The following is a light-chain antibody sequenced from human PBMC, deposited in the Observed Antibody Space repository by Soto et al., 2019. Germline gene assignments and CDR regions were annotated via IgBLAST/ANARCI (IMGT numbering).Light chain of an antibody. J-gene: IGKJ1*01. CDR2: GAS. V-gene: IGKV3-20*01. CDR3: QQYGSLPWT. CDR1: QSVTSDY. Sequence: EIVLTQSPGTLSLSPGERATLSCRASQSVTSDYLAWYQQKPGQAPRLLINGASSRATGIPDRFSGSGSGTDFTLTISRLEPEAFAVYYCQQYGSLPWTFGQGAKVEI.